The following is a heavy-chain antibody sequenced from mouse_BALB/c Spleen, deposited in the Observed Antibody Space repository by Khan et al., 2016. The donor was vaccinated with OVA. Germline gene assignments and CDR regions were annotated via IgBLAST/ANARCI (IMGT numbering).Heavy chain of an antibody. V-gene: IGHV1S132*01. CDR2: IFPGTGTT. CDR3: ARSYFGNYEFAY. J-gene: IGHJ3*01. Sequence: QVQLKESGAELVKPGASVKLSCKTSGYTFTSYWIQWVKQRPGQGLGWIGQIFPGTGTTYYNENFKGKATLTVDTSSSTAYMQLSSLTSEDSAVYFCARSYFGNYEFAYWGQGTLVTVSP. CDR1: GYTFTSYW. D-gene: IGHD2-1*01.